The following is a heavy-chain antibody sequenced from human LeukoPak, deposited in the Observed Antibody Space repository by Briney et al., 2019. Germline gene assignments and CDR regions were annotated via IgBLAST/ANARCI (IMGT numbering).Heavy chain of an antibody. J-gene: IGHJ5*02. D-gene: IGHD6-19*01. Sequence: SETLSLTCSVSGGSISSSIYYWGWIRQPPGKGLEWIGSIYYSGSTYYNPSLKSRVTISVATSNHEFSLDLSSATAADTAVYYCARPPPYIAVAGSWFDPWGQGTLVTVSS. CDR1: GGSISSSIYY. CDR3: ARPPPYIAVAGSWFDP. V-gene: IGHV4-39*01. CDR2: IYYSGST.